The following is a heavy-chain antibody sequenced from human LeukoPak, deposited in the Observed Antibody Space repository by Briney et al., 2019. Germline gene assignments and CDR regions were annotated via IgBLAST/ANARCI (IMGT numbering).Heavy chain of an antibody. CDR2: IYYSGST. CDR1: GGAISSYY. V-gene: IGHV4-59*01. CDR3: ARDSGSYYYFDY. J-gene: IGHJ4*02. Sequence: SETLSLTCTVAGGAISSYYWSWIRQPPGKGLEWIGYIYYSGSTNYNPSLKSRVTISVDTSKNQFSLKLSSVTAADTAVYYCARDSGSYYYFDYWGPGTLVTVSS. D-gene: IGHD1-26*01.